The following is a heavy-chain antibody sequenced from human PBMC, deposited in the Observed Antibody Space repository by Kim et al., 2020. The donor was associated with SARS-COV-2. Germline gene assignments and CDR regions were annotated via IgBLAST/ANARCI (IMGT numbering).Heavy chain of an antibody. J-gene: IGHJ6*02. CDR1: GFTFSSYG. V-gene: IGHV3-30*03. D-gene: IGHD3-3*01. Sequence: GGSLRLSCAASGFTFSSYGMHWVRQAPGKGLEWVAVISYDGSNKYYADSVKGRFTISRDNSKNTLYLQMNSLRAEDTAVYYCASGLTIFGVVPWGMDVWGQGTTVTVSS. CDR3: ASGLTIFGVVPWGMDV. CDR2: ISYDGSNK.